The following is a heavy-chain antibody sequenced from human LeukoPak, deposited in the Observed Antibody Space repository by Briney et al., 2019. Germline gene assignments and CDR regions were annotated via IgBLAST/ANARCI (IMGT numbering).Heavy chain of an antibody. Sequence: PGGSLRLSCAASGFTFSSHAMTWVRQAPGKGLEWVSGMSGSDGSTYYADSVVGRFTISRDNSKSTLYLQMNSLRADDTAIYYCARDQYDFWSAYGFDYWGRGTLVTVSS. D-gene: IGHD3-3*01. CDR2: MSGSDGST. CDR1: GFTFSSHA. CDR3: ARDQYDFWSAYGFDY. V-gene: IGHV3-23*01. J-gene: IGHJ4*02.